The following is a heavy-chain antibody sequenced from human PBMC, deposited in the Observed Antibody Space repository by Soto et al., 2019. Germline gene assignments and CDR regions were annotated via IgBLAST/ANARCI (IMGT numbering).Heavy chain of an antibody. V-gene: IGHV1-69*04. J-gene: IGHJ4*02. CDR2: IIPILGIA. CDR1: GGTFSSYT. D-gene: IGHD5-12*01. Sequence: SVKVSCKASGGTFSSYTISWVRQAPGQGLEWMGRIIPILGIANYAQKFQGRVTTTADKSTSTAYMELSSLRSEDTAVYYCARDHREYSGYEFDYWGQGTLVTVSS. CDR3: ARDHREYSGYEFDY.